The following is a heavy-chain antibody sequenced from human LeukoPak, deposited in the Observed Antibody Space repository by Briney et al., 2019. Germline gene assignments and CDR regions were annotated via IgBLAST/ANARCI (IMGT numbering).Heavy chain of an antibody. Sequence: ASVKVSCKASGYTFTSYDINWVRQATGQGREWMGWMNPNSGNTGYAQKFQGRVTMTRNTSISTAYMELSSLRSEDTAVYYCARSIVESAMDFDYWGQGTLVTVSS. CDR1: GYTFTSYD. J-gene: IGHJ4*02. V-gene: IGHV1-8*01. CDR2: MNPNSGNT. CDR3: ARSIVESAMDFDY. D-gene: IGHD5-18*01.